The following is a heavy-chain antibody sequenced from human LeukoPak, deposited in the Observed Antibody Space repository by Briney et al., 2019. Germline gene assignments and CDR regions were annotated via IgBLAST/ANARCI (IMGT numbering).Heavy chain of an antibody. CDR1: GGSISSYY. D-gene: IGHD4-17*01. J-gene: IGHJ4*02. V-gene: IGHV4-4*07. Sequence: SETLSLTCTVSGGSISSYYWSWIRKPAGKGLEWIGRIYTSGTTHYNPSLKSRVTMSVDTSKNQFSLKLSSVTAPDTAAYYCARLSTVTTSFDYWGQETLVTVSS. CDR2: IYTSGTT. CDR3: ARLSTVTTSFDY.